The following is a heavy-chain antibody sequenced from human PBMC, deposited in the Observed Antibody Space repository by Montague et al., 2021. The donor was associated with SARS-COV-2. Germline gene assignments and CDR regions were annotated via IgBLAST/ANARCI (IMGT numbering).Heavy chain of an antibody. Sequence: SETLSLTCAVYGGSFSDYSCAWIRQSPGKGQEWIAEINASGSTNYNFNPSLRSRLTTSVNTSKSQFSLKLRFVSASDTGVYYCARSYYQTSTMIGVRGKSASDYWGQGTLVTVSS. D-gene: IGHD3-3*01. CDR3: ARSYYQTSTMIGVRGKSASDY. J-gene: IGHJ4*02. CDR2: INASGST. CDR1: GGSFSDYS. V-gene: IGHV4-34*01.